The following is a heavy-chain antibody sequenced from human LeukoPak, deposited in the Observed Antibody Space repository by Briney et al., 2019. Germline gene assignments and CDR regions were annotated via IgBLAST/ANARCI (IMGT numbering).Heavy chain of an antibody. D-gene: IGHD3-22*01. CDR3: ARDLYYDSSGYYSGDDAFDI. J-gene: IGHJ3*02. CDR2: IRYDGSNK. CDR1: GFTFSSYG. Sequence: GGSLRLSCAASGFTFSSYGMHWVRQAPGKGLEWVAFIRYDGSNKYYADSVKGRFTISRDNSKNTLYLQMNSLRAEDTAVYYCARDLYYDSSGYYSGDDAFDIWGQGTMVTVSS. V-gene: IGHV3-30*02.